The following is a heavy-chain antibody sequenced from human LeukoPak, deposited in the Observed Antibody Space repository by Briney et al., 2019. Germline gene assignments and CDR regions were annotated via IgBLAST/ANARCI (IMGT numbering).Heavy chain of an antibody. V-gene: IGHV1-46*01. CDR1: GYTFTSYY. CDR3: ARGQYYYDSSGRHDAFDI. J-gene: IGHJ3*02. D-gene: IGHD3-22*01. CDR2: INPSVGST. Sequence: ASVKVSCKASGYTFTSYYMHWVRQAPGQGLEWMGIINPSVGSTSYAQEFQGRVTMTRDMSTSTVYMELSSLRSEDTAVYYCARGQYYYDSSGRHDAFDIWGQGAMVTVSS.